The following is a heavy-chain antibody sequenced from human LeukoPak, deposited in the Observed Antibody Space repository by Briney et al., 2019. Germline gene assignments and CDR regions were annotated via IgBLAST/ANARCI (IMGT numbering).Heavy chain of an antibody. CDR3: AGRRGVVVVNDAFDI. D-gene: IGHD2-15*01. V-gene: IGHV4-39*01. J-gene: IGHJ3*02. CDR2: IYYSGST. CDR1: GGSISSSSYY. Sequence: SETLSLTCTVSGGSISSSSYYWGWIRQPPGKGLGWIGSIYYSGSTYYNPSLKSRVTISVDSSKNQFSLKLSSVTAADTAVYYCAGRRGVVVVNDAFDIWGQGTMVTVSS.